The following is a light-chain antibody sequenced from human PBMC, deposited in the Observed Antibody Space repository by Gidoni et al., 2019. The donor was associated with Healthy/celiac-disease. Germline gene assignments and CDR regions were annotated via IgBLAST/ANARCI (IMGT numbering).Light chain of an antibody. CDR1: QSVSTN. CDR3: QQYNNWPSLT. V-gene: IGKV3-15*01. J-gene: IGKJ4*01. Sequence: EIVMTPSQATLSVSPGERATLSCRANQSVSTNLAWYQQKPGQAPRLLIYGASTRATGIPARFSGSGSGTEFTLTISSLQSEDFAVYYCQQYNNWPSLTFGGGTKVEIK. CDR2: GAS.